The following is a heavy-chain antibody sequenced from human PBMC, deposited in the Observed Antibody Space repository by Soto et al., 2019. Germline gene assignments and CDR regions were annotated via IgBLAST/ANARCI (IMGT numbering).Heavy chain of an antibody. CDR3: AATTYYYGSGRDD. CDR1: GFTFRNYV. J-gene: IGHJ4*02. V-gene: IGHV3-23*01. D-gene: IGHD3-10*01. CDR2: FIVSDGST. Sequence: GSLRLSCAASGFTFRNYVMSWVRQAPGKGLEWVSCFIVSDGSTYYADSVRGRFTISRDNSKNTLYMQMNSLRAEDTAVYYCAATTYYYGSGRDDWGQGTLVTVSS.